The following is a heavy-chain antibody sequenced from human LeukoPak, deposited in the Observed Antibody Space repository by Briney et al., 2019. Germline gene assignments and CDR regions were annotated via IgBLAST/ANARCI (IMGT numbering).Heavy chain of an antibody. Sequence: SETLSLTCTVSGGSISSYYWSWIRQPPGKGLEWIGEINHSGSTNYNPSLKSRVTISVDTSKNQFSLKLSSVTAADTAVYYCARHYYDSSGYYSYFDYWGQGTLITVSS. CDR1: GGSISSYY. J-gene: IGHJ4*02. D-gene: IGHD3-22*01. CDR2: INHSGST. CDR3: ARHYYDSSGYYSYFDY. V-gene: IGHV4-34*01.